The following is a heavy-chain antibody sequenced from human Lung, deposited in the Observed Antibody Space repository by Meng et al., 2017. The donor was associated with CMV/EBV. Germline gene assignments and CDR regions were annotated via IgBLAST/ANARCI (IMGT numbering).Heavy chain of an antibody. J-gene: IGHJ5*02. CDR1: GASISSSAQY. CDR3: ARLGGFLNWFDP. D-gene: IGHD2-15*01. V-gene: IGHV4-31*02. CDR2: IYYSGST. Sequence: VYGASISSSAQYWTWIRQHPGKGLEWIGYIYYSGSTYSNPSLKSRVTISVETSKNQFSLRLISVTAADTAVYYCARLGGFLNWFDPWGQGTLVTVSS.